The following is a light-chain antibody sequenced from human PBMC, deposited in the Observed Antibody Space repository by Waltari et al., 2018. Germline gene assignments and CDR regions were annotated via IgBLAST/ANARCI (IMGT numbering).Light chain of an antibody. CDR3: QQHYSSPPT. CDR1: QSVLYNSHNKNH. J-gene: IGKJ1*01. V-gene: IGKV4-1*01. CDR2: WAS. Sequence: DIVMTQSPDSLAVSLGERATINFKSSQSVLYNSHNKNHLAWYQQKPGQPPNLLIYWASTRESGVPDRFSGSGSGTDFNLTITSLQAEDVAVYYCQQHYSSPPTFGQGTKVEIK.